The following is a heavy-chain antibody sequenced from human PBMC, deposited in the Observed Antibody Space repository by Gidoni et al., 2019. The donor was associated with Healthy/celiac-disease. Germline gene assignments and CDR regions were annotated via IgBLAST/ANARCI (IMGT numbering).Heavy chain of an antibody. D-gene: IGHD6-19*01. V-gene: IGHV4-39*01. CDR3: ARRLSSGWYEGEVDP. CDR1: GGSISRSSYY. CDR2: IYYSGST. J-gene: IGHJ5*02. Sequence: QLQLQESGPGLVKPSETLSLTCTVSGGSISRSSYYWGWIRQPPGKGLEWIGSIYYSGSTYYNPSLKSRVTISVDTSKNQFSLKLSSVTAADTAVYYCARRLSSGWYEGEVDPWGQGTLVTVSS.